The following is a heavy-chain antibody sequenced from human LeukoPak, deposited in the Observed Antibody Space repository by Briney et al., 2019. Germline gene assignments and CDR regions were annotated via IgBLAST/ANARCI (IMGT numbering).Heavy chain of an antibody. J-gene: IGHJ4*02. CDR1: GFTFSSYS. CDR3: ARDYSSSSSFGIDY. Sequence: GGSLRLSCAASGFTFSSYSMNWVRQAPGKGLEWVSSISSSSSYIYYADSVKGRFTISRDNSKNTLYLQMNSLRAEDTAVYYCARDYSSSSSFGIDYWGQGTLVTVSS. D-gene: IGHD6-13*01. CDR2: ISSSSSYI. V-gene: IGHV3-21*01.